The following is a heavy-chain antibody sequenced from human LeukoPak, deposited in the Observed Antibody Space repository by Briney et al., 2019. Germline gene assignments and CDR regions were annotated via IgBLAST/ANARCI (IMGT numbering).Heavy chain of an antibody. CDR1: GYSISSGYY. CDR2: IYHSGST. CDR3: ARLTGSSSGGSFDY. V-gene: IGHV4-38-2*02. J-gene: IGHJ4*02. D-gene: IGHD6-13*01. Sequence: PSETLSLTCTVSGYSISSGYYWGWIRQPPGKGLEWIGSIYHSGSTYYNPSLKSRVTISVDTSKDQFSLKLSSVTAADTAVYYCARLTGSSSGGSFDYWGQGTLVTVSS.